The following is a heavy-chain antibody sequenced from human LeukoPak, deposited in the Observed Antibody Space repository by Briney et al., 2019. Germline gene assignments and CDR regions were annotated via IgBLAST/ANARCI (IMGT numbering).Heavy chain of an antibody. CDR2: IIPLFGTA. D-gene: IGHD3-22*01. CDR1: VGTFSSYA. J-gene: IGHJ3*02. V-gene: IGHV1-69*13. Sequence: SVKVSCKASVGTFSSYAISWVRQAPGQGLEWMGGIIPLFGTANYAQKFQGRVTITADESTRTAYMELSSLRSEEPAVYYCAGGKYYYDSSGYPDAFDIWGQGTMGTVSS. CDR3: AGGKYYYDSSGYPDAFDI.